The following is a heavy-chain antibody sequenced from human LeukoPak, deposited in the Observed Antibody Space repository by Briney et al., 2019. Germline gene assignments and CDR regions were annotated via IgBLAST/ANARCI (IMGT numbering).Heavy chain of an antibody. V-gene: IGHV3-30-3*01. D-gene: IGHD3-3*01. Sequence: PGKSLRLSCAASGFTFSNYAMHWVRQAPGKGLEWVAVISCDESKKNYADSVKGRFTISRDNSKNTLYLQVNSLRAEDTAVYYCATKGRNYDFWSGSSNFDYWGQGTLVTVSS. J-gene: IGHJ4*02. CDR3: ATKGRNYDFWSGSSNFDY. CDR2: ISCDESKK. CDR1: GFTFSNYA.